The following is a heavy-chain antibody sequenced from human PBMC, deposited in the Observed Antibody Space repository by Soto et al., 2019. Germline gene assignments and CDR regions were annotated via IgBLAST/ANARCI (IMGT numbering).Heavy chain of an antibody. CDR1: GGSISSSSYY. D-gene: IGHD3-16*01. CDR3: ARHNGPLYVGYYYDMDV. J-gene: IGHJ6*02. CDR2: IYYSGYS. V-gene: IGHV4-39*01. Sequence: PSETLSLTCTVSGGSISSSSYYWGWIRQPPGKGLEWMGSIYYSGYSYYNPSLKSRVTISVDTSKNQFSLKLSSVTAADTAVYYCARHNGPLYVGYYYDMDVWGQGTTVT.